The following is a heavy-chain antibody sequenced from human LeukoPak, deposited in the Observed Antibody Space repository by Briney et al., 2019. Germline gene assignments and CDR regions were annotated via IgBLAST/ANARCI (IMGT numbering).Heavy chain of an antibody. J-gene: IGHJ4*02. D-gene: IGHD1-26*01. CDR2: IYSGGST. V-gene: IGHV3-53*01. CDR3: AKDSTSGSYYLDY. Sequence: PGGSLRLSCAASGFTVSSNYMSWVRQAPGKGLEWVSVIYSGGSTYYADSVKGRFTISRDNSKNTLYLQMNSLRAEDTAVYYCAKDSTSGSYYLDYWGQGTLVTVSS. CDR1: GFTVSSNY.